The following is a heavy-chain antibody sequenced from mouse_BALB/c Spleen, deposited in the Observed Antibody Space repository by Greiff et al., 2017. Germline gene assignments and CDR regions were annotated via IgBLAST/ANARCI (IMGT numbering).Heavy chain of an antibody. CDR1: GFTFSSFG. D-gene: IGHD2-3*01. Sequence: VVESGGGLVQPGGSRKLSCAASGFTFSSFGMHWVRQAPEKGLEWVAYISSGSSTIYYADTVKGRFTISRDNPKNTLFLQMTSLRSEDTAMYYCARDGYFDYWGQGTTLTVSS. J-gene: IGHJ2*01. V-gene: IGHV5-17*02. CDR2: ISSGSSTI. CDR3: ARDGYFDY.